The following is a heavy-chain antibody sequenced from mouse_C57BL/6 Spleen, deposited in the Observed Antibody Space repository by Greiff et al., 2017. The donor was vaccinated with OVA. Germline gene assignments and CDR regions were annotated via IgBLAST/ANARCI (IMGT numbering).Heavy chain of an antibody. CDR3: ARHYGSSYPLSYFDY. CDR2: IDPSDSYT. J-gene: IGHJ2*01. D-gene: IGHD1-1*01. V-gene: IGHV1-50*01. Sequence: VQLQQPGAELVKPGASVKLSCKASGYTFTSYWMQWVKQRPGQGLEWIGEIDPSDSYTNYNQKFKGKATLTVDTSSSTAYMQLSSLTSEDSAVYYCARHYGSSYPLSYFDYWGQGTTLTVSS. CDR1: GYTFTSYW.